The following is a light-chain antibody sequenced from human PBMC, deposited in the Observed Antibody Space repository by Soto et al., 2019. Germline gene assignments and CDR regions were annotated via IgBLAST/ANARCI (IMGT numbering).Light chain of an antibody. CDR1: SSDVGGYSY. J-gene: IGLJ2*01. Sequence: QSALTQPASVSGSPGQSIIISCTGTSSDVGGYSYVSWYQQRPGKAPKLMIYDVSNRPSGVSNRFSGSKSGNTASLTISGLQAEDEAHYYCSSFTSSSTVVFGGGTKLTVL. V-gene: IGLV2-14*01. CDR3: SSFTSSSTVV. CDR2: DVS.